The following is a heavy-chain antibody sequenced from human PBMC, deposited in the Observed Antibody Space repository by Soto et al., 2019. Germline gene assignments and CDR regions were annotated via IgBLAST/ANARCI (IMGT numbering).Heavy chain of an antibody. Sequence: QVQLQESGPGLVKPSETLSLTCTVSGGSIRSYYWSWIRQPPGKGLEWIGYIYDSGSTNYNPSLKSRVTISVDTSENQFSLKMNSVTAADTAGYYCASPGVVTPSYFDYWGQGTLGTVSS. J-gene: IGHJ4*02. CDR1: GGSIRSYY. CDR2: IYDSGST. D-gene: IGHD2-21*02. V-gene: IGHV4-59*08. CDR3: ASPGVVTPSYFDY.